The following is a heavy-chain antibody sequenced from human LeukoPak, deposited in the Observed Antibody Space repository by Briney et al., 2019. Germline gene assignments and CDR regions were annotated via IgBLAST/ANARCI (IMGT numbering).Heavy chain of an antibody. CDR3: ARVPPARSFDL. CDR1: GGSISSSSYY. J-gene: IGHJ2*01. Sequence: PSETLSLTCTVSGGSISSSSYYWGWIRQPPGKGLEWIGSIYYSGSTYYNPSLKSRVTISVDTSKNQFSLKLSSVTAADTAVYYCARVPPARSFDLWGRGTLVTVSS. V-gene: IGHV4-39*01. D-gene: IGHD2-15*01. CDR2: IYYSGST.